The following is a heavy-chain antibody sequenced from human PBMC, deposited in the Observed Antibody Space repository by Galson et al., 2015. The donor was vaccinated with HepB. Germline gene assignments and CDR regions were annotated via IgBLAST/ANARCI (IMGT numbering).Heavy chain of an antibody. CDR2: TYYRSKWYN. V-gene: IGHV6-1*01. Sequence: CAISGDSVSSNSAAWNWIRQSPSRGLEWLGRTYYRSKWYNDYAISVKSRITINPDTSKNQFSLQLNSVTPEDTAVYYCARLRGYCSSTSCYAVYYYGMDVWGQGTTVTVSS. CDR3: ARLRGYCSSTSCYAVYYYGMDV. D-gene: IGHD2-2*01. CDR1: GDSVSSNSAA. J-gene: IGHJ6*02.